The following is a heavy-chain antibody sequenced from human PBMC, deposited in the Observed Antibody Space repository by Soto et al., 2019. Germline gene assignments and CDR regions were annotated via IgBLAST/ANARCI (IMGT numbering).Heavy chain of an antibody. V-gene: IGHV3-23*01. CDR3: EKYLLSPSYYGMDV. CDR1: GFTFANHP. CDR2: LIHGGGPT. J-gene: IGHJ6*02. Sequence: EVLLLESGGGLVQPAGSLRLSCAASGFTFANHPMSRFRRAPGKGVEWVSALIHGGGPTYYAGSVRGRFTISRDNSKNTLYLQMNSLRAEDTGVYYCEKYLLSPSYYGMDVWGQGTTVTVSS.